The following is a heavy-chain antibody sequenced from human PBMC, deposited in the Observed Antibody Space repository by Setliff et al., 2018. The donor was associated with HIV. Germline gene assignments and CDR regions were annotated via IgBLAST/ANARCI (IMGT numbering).Heavy chain of an antibody. CDR3: ARISCDISTGYPWAFDT. J-gene: IGHJ5*02. V-gene: IGHV2-26*01. CDR2: DLANDEK. Sequence: SGPTLVNPTETLTLTCTVSGFSLADVRMSVTWIRQPPGKALEWLGNDLANDEKSYGTALKSRLTISKDTSKSQVVLTMTNMDPVDTATDYCARISCDISTGYPWAFDTWGQGVLGTVSS. D-gene: IGHD3-9*01. CDR1: GFSLADVRMS.